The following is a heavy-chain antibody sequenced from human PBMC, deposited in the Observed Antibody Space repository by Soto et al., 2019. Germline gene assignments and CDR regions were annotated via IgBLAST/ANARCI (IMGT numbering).Heavy chain of an antibody. CDR1: GGSISSSSYY. D-gene: IGHD3-16*02. CDR3: ARLLIVARYFDY. CDR2: IYYSGST. J-gene: IGHJ4*02. V-gene: IGHV4-39*01. Sequence: PSETLSLTSTVSGGSISSSSYYWGWIRQPPGKGLEWIGSIYYSGSTYYNPSLKSRVTISVDTSKNQFSLKLSSVPAADTAVYYSARLLIVARYFDYWGQGTLVTVSS.